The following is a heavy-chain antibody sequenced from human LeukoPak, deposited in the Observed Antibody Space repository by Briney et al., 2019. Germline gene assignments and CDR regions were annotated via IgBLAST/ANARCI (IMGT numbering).Heavy chain of an antibody. CDR3: ARLGTYYYGSGSSNWFDP. CDR2: INPNSGGT. CDR1: GYTFTGYY. J-gene: IGHJ5*02. V-gene: IGHV1-2*02. D-gene: IGHD3-10*01. Sequence: ASVKVSCKASGYTFTGYYMHWVRQAPGQGLEWMGWINPNSGGTNYAQKFQGRVTMTRDTSISTAYMGLSRLRSDDTAVYYCARLGTYYYGSGSSNWFDPRGQGTLVTVSS.